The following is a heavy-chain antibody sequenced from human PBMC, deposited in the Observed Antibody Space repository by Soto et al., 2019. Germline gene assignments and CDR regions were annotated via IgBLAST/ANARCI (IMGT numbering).Heavy chain of an antibody. D-gene: IGHD3-9*01. Sequence: SVKVSCKASGCTFSSYAISWVRQAPGQGLEWMGGIIPIFGTANYAQKFQGRVTITADESTSTAYMELSSLRSEDTAVYYCARAPPGDYDILTGYRYYYYYGMDVWGQGTTVTVSS. J-gene: IGHJ6*02. CDR3: ARAPPGDYDILTGYRYYYYYGMDV. CDR1: GCTFSSYA. CDR2: IIPIFGTA. V-gene: IGHV1-69*13.